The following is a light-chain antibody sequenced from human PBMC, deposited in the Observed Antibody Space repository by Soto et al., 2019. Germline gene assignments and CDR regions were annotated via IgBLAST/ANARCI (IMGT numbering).Light chain of an antibody. CDR1: QCINNN. J-gene: IGKJ4*01. Sequence: VMTQTQATLSLSPGETATLSCRASQCINNNLAWYHQQPAHAPRLSISRASSRATGVPPRFSGSGSGTAFTPTITSLQSAEFAVYYCQQYYDCPRPTFCGGTMVDIK. V-gene: IGKV3-15*01. CDR2: RAS. CDR3: QQYYDCPRPT.